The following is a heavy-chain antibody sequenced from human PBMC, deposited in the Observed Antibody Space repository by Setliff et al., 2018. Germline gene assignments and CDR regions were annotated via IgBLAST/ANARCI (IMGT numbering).Heavy chain of an antibody. V-gene: IGHV4-59*01. Sequence: SETLSLTCTVSGGSISSYYWSWIRQPPGKGLEWIGYIYYSGSTNYNSSLKSRVTISVDTSKNQFSLKLSSVTAADTAVYYCARDEGSSYFYGMDVWGQGTTVTVSS. CDR2: IYYSGST. CDR1: GGSISSYY. CDR3: ARDEGSSYFYGMDV. D-gene: IGHD6-13*01. J-gene: IGHJ6*02.